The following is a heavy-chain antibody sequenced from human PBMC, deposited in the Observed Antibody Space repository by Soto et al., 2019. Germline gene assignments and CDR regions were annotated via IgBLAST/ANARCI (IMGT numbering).Heavy chain of an antibody. D-gene: IGHD3-22*01. CDR1: GFTFSSYG. CDR2: IWYDGSNK. CDR3: ARASHYYDPPLDY. V-gene: IGHV3-33*01. Sequence: QPGGSLRLSCAASGFTFSSYGMHWVRQAPGKGLEWVAVIWYDGSNKYYADSVKGRFTISRDNSKNTLHLQMNSLRAEDTAVYYCARASHYYDPPLDYWGQGTLVTVSS. J-gene: IGHJ4*02.